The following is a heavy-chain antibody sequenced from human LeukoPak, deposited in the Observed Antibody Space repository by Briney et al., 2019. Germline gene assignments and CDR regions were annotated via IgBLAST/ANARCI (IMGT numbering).Heavy chain of an antibody. CDR2: IWYDGSNK. Sequence: GRSLRLSCAASGFTFSSYGMHWVRQAPGKGLEWVAVIWYDGSNKYYADSVKGRFTISRDNSKNTLYLQMNSLRAEDTAVYYCVRQKKSHGNFDYWGQGTLVTVSS. CDR3: VRQKKSHGNFDY. J-gene: IGHJ4*02. D-gene: IGHD1-26*01. CDR1: GFTFSSYG. V-gene: IGHV3-33*01.